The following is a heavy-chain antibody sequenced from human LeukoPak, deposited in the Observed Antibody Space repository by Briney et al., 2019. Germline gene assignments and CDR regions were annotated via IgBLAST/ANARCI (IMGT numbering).Heavy chain of an antibody. J-gene: IGHJ5*02. V-gene: IGHV4-39*01. CDR3: ARLVPPGWFDP. CDR1: GFTFSSYA. CDR2: IYYSGST. Sequence: PGGSLRLSCAASGFTFSSYAMRWVRQAPGKGLEWIANIYYSGSTYLNPSLKSRVTISIDTSKNQFSLKLTSVTAADTAVYYCARLVPPGWFDPWGQGTLVTVSS.